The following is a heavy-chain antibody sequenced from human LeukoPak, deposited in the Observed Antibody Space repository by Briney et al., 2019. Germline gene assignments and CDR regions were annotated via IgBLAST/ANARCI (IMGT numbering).Heavy chain of an antibody. D-gene: IGHD3-3*01. J-gene: IGHJ4*02. CDR1: GYTFTSYY. V-gene: IGHV1-46*01. CDR2: INPSGGST. CDR3: ARGGLWDYDFWSGYLGY. Sequence: ASVKVSCKASGYTFTSYYMHWVRQAPGQGLEWMGIINPSGGSTSYAQKFQGRVTMTRDTSTSTVYMELSSLRSEGTAVYYCARGGLWDYDFWSGYLGYWGQGTLVTVSS.